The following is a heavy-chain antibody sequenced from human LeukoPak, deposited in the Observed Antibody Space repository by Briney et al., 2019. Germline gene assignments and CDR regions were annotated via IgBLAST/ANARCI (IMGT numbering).Heavy chain of an antibody. CDR3: AREFRYYDILTGYYPPSYYFDY. CDR2: ISGSGGST. J-gene: IGHJ4*02. Sequence: GGSLRLSCAASGFTFSSYAMSWVRQAPGKGLEWVSAISGSGGSTYYADSVKGRFTISRDNSKNTLYLQMNSLRAEDTAVYYCAREFRYYDILTGYYPPSYYFDYWGQGTLVTVSS. V-gene: IGHV3-23*01. CDR1: GFTFSSYA. D-gene: IGHD3-9*01.